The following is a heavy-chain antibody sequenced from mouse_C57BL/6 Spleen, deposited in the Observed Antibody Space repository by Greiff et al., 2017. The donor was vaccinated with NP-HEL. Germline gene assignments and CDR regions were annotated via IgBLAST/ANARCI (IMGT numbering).Heavy chain of an antibody. CDR2: ISDGGSYT. CDR1: GFTFSSYA. V-gene: IGHV5-4*01. D-gene: IGHD4-1*01. CDR3: ARDGAGTDY. J-gene: IGHJ2*01. Sequence: EVQLVESGGGLVKPGGSLKLSCAASGFTFSSYAMSWVRQTPEKRLEWVATISDGGSYTYYPDNVKGRFTISRDNAKNNLYLQMSHLKSEDTAMYYCARDGAGTDYWGQSTTLTVSS.